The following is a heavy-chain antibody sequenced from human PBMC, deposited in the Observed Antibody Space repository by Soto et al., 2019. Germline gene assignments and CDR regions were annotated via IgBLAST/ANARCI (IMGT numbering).Heavy chain of an antibody. CDR3: AKARGSSTPAPGSY. CDR1: GFTFSSYG. V-gene: IGHV3-30*18. D-gene: IGHD2-2*01. J-gene: IGHJ4*02. Sequence: PGGSLRLSCAASGFTFSSYGMHWVRQAPGKGLEWVAVISYDGSNKYYADSVKGRFTISRDNSKNTLYLQMNSLGAEDTAVYYCAKARGSSTPAPGSYWGQGTLVTVSS. CDR2: ISYDGSNK.